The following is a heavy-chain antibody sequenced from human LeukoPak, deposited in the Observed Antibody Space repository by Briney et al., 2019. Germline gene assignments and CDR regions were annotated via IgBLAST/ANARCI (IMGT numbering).Heavy chain of an antibody. V-gene: IGHV3-21*01. CDR2: ISSSSSYI. CDR1: GFTFSSYS. J-gene: IGHJ4*02. D-gene: IGHD2-15*01. Sequence: GGSLRLSCAASGFTFSSYSMNWVRQAPGKGLEWVSSISSSSSYIYYADSVKGRFTISRDNAKNSLYLQMNSLRDEDTAVYYCARVYCRGGSCYLLDYWGQGTLVTVSS. CDR3: ARVYCRGGSCYLLDY.